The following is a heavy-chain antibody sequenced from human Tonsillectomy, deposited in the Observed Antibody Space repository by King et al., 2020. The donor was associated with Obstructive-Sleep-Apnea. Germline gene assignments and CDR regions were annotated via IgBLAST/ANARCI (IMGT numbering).Heavy chain of an antibody. CDR1: GVSISSSNL. J-gene: IGHJ4*02. V-gene: IGHV4-4*02. Sequence: VHLQESGPGLVKPSGTLSLTCAVSGVSISSSNLWSWVRQPPGKGLEWIGEISHIGSTNYNPCLQSRVTISENKFKNQFSLKRCSVTAADNAVYYCASISGWYLNWGQGTLVTVSS. CDR2: ISHIGST. D-gene: IGHD6-19*01. CDR3: ASISGWYLN.